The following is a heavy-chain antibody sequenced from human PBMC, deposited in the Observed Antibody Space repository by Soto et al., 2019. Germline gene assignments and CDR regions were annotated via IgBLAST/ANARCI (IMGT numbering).Heavy chain of an antibody. CDR2: ITSKIDGEST. V-gene: IGHV3-15*01. J-gene: IGHJ4*02. CDR3: ATLGIDLDY. D-gene: IGHD6-13*01. Sequence: PGGSLRLSCAASGFSFITAWMTWVRQAPGKGLEWVGRITSKIDGESTVYAAPVRGRFTISRDDSKSTLYLEMSSLKTEDTAIYYCATLGIDLDYWGQGALVTVSS. CDR1: GFSFITAW.